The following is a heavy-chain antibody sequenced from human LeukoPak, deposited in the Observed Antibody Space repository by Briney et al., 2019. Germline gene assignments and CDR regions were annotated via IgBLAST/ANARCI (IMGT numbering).Heavy chain of an antibody. D-gene: IGHD5-18*01. CDR3: AGDTARALAYYYYGMDV. CDR2: ISYDGSIK. V-gene: IGHV3-30*03. CDR1: GFTFSTYG. Sequence: GALRLSCAASGFTFSTYGIHWVRQAPGKGLEWVAVISYDGSIKYYADSVKGRFTISRDNSKNTLYLQMNSLRAEDTAVYYCAGDTARALAYYYYGMDVWGQGTTDTVSS. J-gene: IGHJ6*02.